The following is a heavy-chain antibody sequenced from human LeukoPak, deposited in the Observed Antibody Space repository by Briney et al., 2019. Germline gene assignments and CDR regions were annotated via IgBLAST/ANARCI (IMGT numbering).Heavy chain of an antibody. CDR3: ARDPITATGRRYFDY. CDR1: GYTFTSYG. D-gene: IGHD6-13*01. J-gene: IGHJ4*02. Sequence: GASVKVSCKASGYTFTSYGISWVRQAPGQGLEWMGWISVYDGRTNYAQKLQGRVTMTTDTSTNTAYMELRSLRSDDTAVYYCARDPITATGRRYFDYWGQGTLVTVSS. CDR2: ISVYDGRT. V-gene: IGHV1-18*01.